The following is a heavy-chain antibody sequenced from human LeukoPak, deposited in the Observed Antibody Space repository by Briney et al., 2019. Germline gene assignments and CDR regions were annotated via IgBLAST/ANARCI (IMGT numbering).Heavy chain of an antibody. CDR2: ISGSGGNT. D-gene: IGHD3-9*01. J-gene: IGHJ4*02. CDR1: GFTFSSYG. V-gene: IGHV3-23*01. Sequence: PGGSLRLSCAASGFTFSSYGMSWVRQAPGKGLEWVSVISGSGGNTDYADSVKGRFTISRDNSKNTLYLQMNSLRAEDTAVYYCAKYGDISTGYPYYFDYWGQGTLVTVSS. CDR3: AKYGDISTGYPYYFDY.